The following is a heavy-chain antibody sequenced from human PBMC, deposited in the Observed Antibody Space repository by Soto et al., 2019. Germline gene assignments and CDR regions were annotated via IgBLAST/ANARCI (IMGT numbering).Heavy chain of an antibody. D-gene: IGHD1-26*01. CDR2: IGSKGQNYAT. CDR1: GFSFSDSA. CDR3: AKGYSGSYYGVFDY. V-gene: IGHV3-73*01. Sequence: GGSLRLSCAASGFSFSDSAMHWVRQASGKGLEWVGRIGSKGQNYATTYAASVKGRFIISTDESKNTLYLQLNSLRAEDTAIYYCAKGYSGSYYGVFDYWGQGTLVTVSS. J-gene: IGHJ4*02.